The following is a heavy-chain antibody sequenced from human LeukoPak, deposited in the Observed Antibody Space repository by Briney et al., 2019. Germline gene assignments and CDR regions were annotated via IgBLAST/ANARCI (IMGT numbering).Heavy chain of an antibody. J-gene: IGHJ4*02. D-gene: IGHD1-26*01. CDR2: TSFDGSSK. V-gene: IGHV3-30*03. CDR3: ARILGGDEGADY. CDR1: GFTFSSYG. Sequence: GTSLRLSCAASGFTFSSYGIHWVRQAPGKGLEWVAVTSFDGSSKYYADSVKGRFTISRDTSKNTLYLQMNSLRAEDTAVYYCARILGGDEGADYWGQGTLVTVSS.